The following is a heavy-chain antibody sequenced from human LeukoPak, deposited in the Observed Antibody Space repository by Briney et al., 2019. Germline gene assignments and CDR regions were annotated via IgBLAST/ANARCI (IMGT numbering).Heavy chain of an antibody. J-gene: IGHJ6*03. CDR2: ISSSGSTI. V-gene: IGHV3-11*04. CDR1: GFTFSDHY. CDR3: AGRRDGYNYDYYMDV. Sequence: GGSQRLSCAASGFTFSDHYMSWIRQAPGKGLEWVSYISSSGSTIYYADSVKGRFTISRDNAKNSLYLQMNSLRAEDTAVYYCAGRRDGYNYDYYMDVWGKGTTVTVSS. D-gene: IGHD5-24*01.